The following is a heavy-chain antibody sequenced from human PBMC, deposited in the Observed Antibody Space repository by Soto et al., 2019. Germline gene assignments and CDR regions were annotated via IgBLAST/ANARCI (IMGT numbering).Heavy chain of an antibody. CDR3: TRLDQASDSSWGDDAFDI. D-gene: IGHD3-22*01. CDR2: IKQDGSEK. Sequence: GGSLRLSCAASGFTFSSSAMSWVRQAPGKGLEWVANIKQDGSEKYYVDSVKGRFTISRDDSKNTAYLQMNSLKTEDTAVYYCTRLDQASDSSWGDDAFDIWGQGTMVTVS. CDR1: GFTFSSSA. J-gene: IGHJ3*02. V-gene: IGHV3-7*03.